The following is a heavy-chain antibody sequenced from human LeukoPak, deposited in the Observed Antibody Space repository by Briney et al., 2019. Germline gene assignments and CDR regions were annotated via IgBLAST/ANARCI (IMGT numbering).Heavy chain of an antibody. J-gene: IGHJ4*02. Sequence: GGSLRLSCAASGFTFSSYGMHWVRQAPGKGLEWVAVISYDGSNKYYADSVKGRFTISRDNSKNTLYLQMNSLRAEDTAVYYCAKDSSLNYWGQGTLVTVSS. V-gene: IGHV3-30*18. CDR2: ISYDGSNK. CDR3: AKDSSLNY. CDR1: GFTFSSYG.